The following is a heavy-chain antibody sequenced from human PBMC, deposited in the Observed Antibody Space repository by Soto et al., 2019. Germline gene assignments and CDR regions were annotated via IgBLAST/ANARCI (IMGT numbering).Heavy chain of an antibody. CDR2: ISAYNGNT. D-gene: IGHD3-10*01. J-gene: IGHJ4*02. V-gene: IGHV1-18*01. CDR1: GYTFTSYG. Sequence: ASVKVSCKASGYTFTSYGISWVRQAPGQGLEWMGWISAYNGNTNYAQKLQGRVTMTTDTSTSTAYMELSSLRSEDTAVYYCAKDASETYYIHYYFDYWGQGTQVTVSS. CDR3: AKDASETYYIHYYFDY.